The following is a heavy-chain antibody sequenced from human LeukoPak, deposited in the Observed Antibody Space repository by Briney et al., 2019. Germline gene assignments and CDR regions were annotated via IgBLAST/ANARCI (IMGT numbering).Heavy chain of an antibody. CDR3: AKDRHSYSNAYFFDY. V-gene: IGHV3-11*04. CDR1: GFTFSDYY. Sequence: GGSLRLSCAASGFTFSDYYMSWIRQAPGQGLEWISYISSSAGTIYYADSVKGRFTISRDNAKNSLYLQMNSLRVEDTAVYYCAKDRHSYSNAYFFDYWGQGTLVTVSS. CDR2: ISSSAGTI. J-gene: IGHJ4*02. D-gene: IGHD4-11*01.